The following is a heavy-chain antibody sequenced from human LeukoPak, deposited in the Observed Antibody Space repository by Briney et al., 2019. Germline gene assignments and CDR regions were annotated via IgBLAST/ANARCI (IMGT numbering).Heavy chain of an antibody. CDR3: ARGVEVVVVAATGLAFDI. CDR2: ISSSGSTI. D-gene: IGHD2-15*01. J-gene: IGHJ3*02. Sequence: QPGGSLRLSCAASGFTFSSYEMNWVRQAPGKGLEWVSYISSSGSTIYYADSVKGRFTISRDNAKNSLYLQMNSLRAEDTAVYYCARGVEVVVVAATGLAFDIWGQGTMVTVSS. V-gene: IGHV3-48*03. CDR1: GFTFSSYE.